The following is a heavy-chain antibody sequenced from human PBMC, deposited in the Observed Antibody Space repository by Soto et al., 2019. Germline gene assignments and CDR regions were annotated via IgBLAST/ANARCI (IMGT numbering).Heavy chain of an antibody. CDR2: ISGSGGST. V-gene: IGHV3-23*01. CDR1: GFTFSSYA. J-gene: IGHJ4*02. D-gene: IGHD6-13*01. Sequence: GGSLRLSCAASGFTFSSYAMSWVRQAPGKGLEWVAAISGSGGSTYYADSVKGRFTISRDNSKNTLYLQMNSLSAEDTAVYYCAKVSPIAAAGNAYYFDYWGQGTLVTVSS. CDR3: AKVSPIAAAGNAYYFDY.